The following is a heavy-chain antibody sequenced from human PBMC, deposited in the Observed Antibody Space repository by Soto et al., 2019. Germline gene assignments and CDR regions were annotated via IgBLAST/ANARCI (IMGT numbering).Heavy chain of an antibody. CDR3: TKGAWLDY. CDR1: GFSFNTFD. Sequence: EVQVLESGGDLVEPGGSLRLSCAASGFSFNTFDMSWVRQAPGKGLEWVSVILGRDDTTYYADSGKGRFTISRDTFKTTLHLQMNSLRVEDTALYFCTKGAWLDYWGQGTLVTVSS. CDR2: ILGRDDTT. V-gene: IGHV3-23*01. J-gene: IGHJ4*02. D-gene: IGHD5-12*01.